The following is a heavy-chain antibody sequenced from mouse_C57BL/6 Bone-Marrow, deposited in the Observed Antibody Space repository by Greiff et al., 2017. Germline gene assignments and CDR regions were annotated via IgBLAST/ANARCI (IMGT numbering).Heavy chain of an antibody. J-gene: IGHJ3*01. CDR1: GYTFTSYW. D-gene: IGHD3-2*02. CDR2: IDPSDSYT. V-gene: IGHV1-59*01. CDR3: AIWGSGYLAWFSY. Sequence: QVQLQQPGAELVRPGTSVKLSCKASGYTFTSYWMHWVKQRPGQGLEWIGVIDPSDSYTNYNQKFKGKATLTVDTSSSKAYMQLSSLTSEDSAVYYCAIWGSGYLAWFSYWGQGTLVTVAA.